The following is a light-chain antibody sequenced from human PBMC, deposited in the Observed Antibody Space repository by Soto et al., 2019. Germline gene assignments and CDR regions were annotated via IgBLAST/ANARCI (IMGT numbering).Light chain of an antibody. CDR1: SSDVGGYNY. CDR3: TSYTRSSTAI. CDR2: EVR. Sequence: QSALTQPASVSGSPGQSITISCTGTSSDVGGYNYVSWYQHHPGKAPKLMIYEVRDRPSGVSNRFSGSKSGNTASLTISGLQAEDEADYYCTSYTRSSTAIFGGGTKLTVL. J-gene: IGLJ2*01. V-gene: IGLV2-14*01.